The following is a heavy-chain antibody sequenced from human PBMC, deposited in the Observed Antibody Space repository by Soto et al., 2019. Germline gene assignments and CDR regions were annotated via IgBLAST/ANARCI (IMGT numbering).Heavy chain of an antibody. D-gene: IGHD3-10*01. CDR3: ARDQAVRGVHFDY. CDR1: GGSISSGDYY. Sequence: SETLSLTCTVSGGSISSGDYYWSWIRQPPGKGLEWIGYIYYSGSTYYNPSLKSRVTISVDTSKNQSSLKLSSVTAADTAVYYCARDQAVRGVHFDYWGQGTLVTVSS. CDR2: IYYSGST. V-gene: IGHV4-30-4*01. J-gene: IGHJ4*02.